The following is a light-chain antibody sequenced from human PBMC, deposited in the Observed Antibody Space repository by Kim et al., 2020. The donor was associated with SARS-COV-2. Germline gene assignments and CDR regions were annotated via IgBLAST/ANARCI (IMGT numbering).Light chain of an antibody. Sequence: KTVATTQRDGGARIATDYVQRYQQRPGGAPTTVFYEDNQSPSGVPARFSGSIDRCANSASHTISGLKTEDEAGYYCRSYDSSNHVVFGGGTQLTVL. CDR1: GARIATDY. J-gene: IGLJ2*01. CDR2: EDN. CDR3: RSYDSSNHVV. V-gene: IGLV6-57*02.